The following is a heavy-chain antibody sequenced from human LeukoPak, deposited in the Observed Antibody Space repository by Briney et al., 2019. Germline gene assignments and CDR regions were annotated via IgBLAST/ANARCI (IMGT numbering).Heavy chain of an antibody. V-gene: IGHV3-74*01. CDR2: INSDGSTT. CDR1: GFTFSSYW. Sequence: GGSLRLSCGASGFTFSSYWMHWVRQAPGKGLVWISRINSDGSTTSYADSVKGRFTISRDNAKNTLYLQMNSLRAEDTAVYYCARRNYDYVWGSYRYVGYFDYWGQGTLVTVSS. J-gene: IGHJ4*02. CDR3: ARRNYDYVWGSYRYVGYFDY. D-gene: IGHD3-16*02.